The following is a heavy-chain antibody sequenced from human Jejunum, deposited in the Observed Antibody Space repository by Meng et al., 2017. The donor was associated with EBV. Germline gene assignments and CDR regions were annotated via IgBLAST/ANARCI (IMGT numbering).Heavy chain of an antibody. CDR2: IYNSEST. Sequence: QVHRQGAGPGLVKPSETLSLTCTVSGGSVSSGGYYWSWIRPPPGKGLEWIGYIYNSESTNYKSSLKSRVTISADTSKNQFSLRLSSVTAADTAVYYCARDQNGSYFAYWGQGTLVTVSS. J-gene: IGHJ4*02. D-gene: IGHD1-26*01. CDR1: GGSVSSGGYY. CDR3: ARDQNGSYFAY. V-gene: IGHV4-61*08.